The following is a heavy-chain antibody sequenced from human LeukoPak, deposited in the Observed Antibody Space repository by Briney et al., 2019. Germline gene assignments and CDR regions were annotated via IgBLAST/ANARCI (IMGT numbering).Heavy chain of an antibody. CDR3: ARCESSALIPDY. CDR1: GGYISSSSYY. Sequence: SETMSLTCTVSGGYISSSSYYWGWIRQPPGKGLEWIGSIYYSGSSYYNPSLKSRVTISEDTSKNQFSLKLSSVTAADTAVYYCARCESSALIPDYWGQGTLVTVSS. CDR2: IYYSGSS. D-gene: IGHD3-22*01. V-gene: IGHV4-39*07. J-gene: IGHJ4*02.